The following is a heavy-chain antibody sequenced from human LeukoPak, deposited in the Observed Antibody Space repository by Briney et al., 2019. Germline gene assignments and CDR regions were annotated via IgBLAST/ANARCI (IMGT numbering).Heavy chain of an antibody. J-gene: IGHJ4*02. CDR3: ARGRYYDSSGYNDY. D-gene: IGHD3-22*01. CDR1: GGSISSYY. CDR2: IYTSGST. Sequence: PSETLSLTCTVSGGSISSYYWSWIRQPPGKGLEWIGRIYTSGSTNYNPSLKSRVTMSVDTSKNQFSLKLSSVTAADTAVYYCARGRYYDSSGYNDYWGQGTLVTVSS. V-gene: IGHV4-4*07.